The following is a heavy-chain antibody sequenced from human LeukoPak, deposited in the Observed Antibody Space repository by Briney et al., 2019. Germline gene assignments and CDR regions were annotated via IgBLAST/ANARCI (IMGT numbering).Heavy chain of an antibody. Sequence: PGGSLRLSCAASGFTFDDYAMHWVRQAPGKGLEWVSGISWNSGSIAYADSVKGRFTISRDNAKNSLYLQMNSLRAEDTALYYCAKDFDRSAYDRPFDYWGQGTLVTVSS. CDR1: GFTFDDYA. CDR2: ISWNSGSI. D-gene: IGHD5-12*01. V-gene: IGHV3-9*01. J-gene: IGHJ4*02. CDR3: AKDFDRSAYDRPFDY.